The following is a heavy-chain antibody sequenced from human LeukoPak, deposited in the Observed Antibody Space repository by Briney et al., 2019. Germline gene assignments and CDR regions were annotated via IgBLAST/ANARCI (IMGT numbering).Heavy chain of an antibody. CDR3: ARVGHCSSTSCQGGDY. CDR2: IIPIFGTA. D-gene: IGHD2-2*01. Sequence: GASVKVSCKASGGTFSSYAISWVRQAPGQGLEWMGGIIPIFGTANYAQKFQGRVTITTDESTSTAYMELSSLRSEDTAVYYCARVGHCSSTSCQGGDYWGQGTLVTVSS. V-gene: IGHV1-69*05. CDR1: GGTFSSYA. J-gene: IGHJ4*02.